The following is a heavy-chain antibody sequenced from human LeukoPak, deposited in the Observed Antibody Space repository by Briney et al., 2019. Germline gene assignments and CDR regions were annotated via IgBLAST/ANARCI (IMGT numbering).Heavy chain of an antibody. D-gene: IGHD5-18*01. V-gene: IGHV3-30*04. Sequence: PGGSLRLSCAASGFTFSSYAMHWVRQAPGKGLEWVAVISYDGSNKYYADSVKGRFTISRDNSKNTLYLQMNSLRAEDTAVYYCARVRIQLWFVSRAFDIWGQGTMVTVSS. CDR3: ARVRIQLWFVSRAFDI. J-gene: IGHJ3*02. CDR2: ISYDGSNK. CDR1: GFTFSSYA.